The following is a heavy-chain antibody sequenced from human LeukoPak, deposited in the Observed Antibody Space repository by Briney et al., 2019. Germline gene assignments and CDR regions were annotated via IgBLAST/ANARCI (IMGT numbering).Heavy chain of an antibody. J-gene: IGHJ4*02. CDR1: GLTFSTSG. D-gene: IGHD1-14*01. CDR3: ATETNGRHYDY. V-gene: IGHV3-21*06. Sequence: GGSLRLSCTASGLTFSTSGFNWVRQAPRKGLEWVASIGPTGSDRYHADSIKGRFTISRDNANNFLYLQMNSLRAEDTAVYYCATETNGRHYDYWGQGTLLTVSS. CDR2: IGPTGSDR.